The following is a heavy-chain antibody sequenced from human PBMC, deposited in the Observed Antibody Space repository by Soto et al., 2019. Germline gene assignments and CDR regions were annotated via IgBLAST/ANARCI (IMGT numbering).Heavy chain of an antibody. D-gene: IGHD3-16*01. Sequence: GGSLRLSCAASGFTFSSYWMSWVRQAPGKGLEWVANIKQDGSEKYYVDSVKGRFTISRDNAKNSLYLQMNSLRAEDTAVYYCALLQGARYYYYYMDVWGKGTTVTVSS. CDR2: IKQDGSEK. CDR1: GFTFSSYW. J-gene: IGHJ6*03. V-gene: IGHV3-7*01. CDR3: ALLQGARYYYYYMDV.